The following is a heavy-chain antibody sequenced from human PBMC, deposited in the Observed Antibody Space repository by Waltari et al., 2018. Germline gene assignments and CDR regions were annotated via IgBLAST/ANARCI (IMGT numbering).Heavy chain of an antibody. J-gene: IGHJ4*02. V-gene: IGHV3-53*02. CDR1: GFTVTTNY. Sequence: EVQLVETGGGLRQPGGSLRLSCAVSGFTVTTNYMGWVRQAPGKGLGWVSVIYSGGKTYYADSVKGRFTISRDKSKNTLLLQMNSLRAEDTAVYYCARQIDHADYGGGFDFWGQGTLVTVSS. CDR3: ARQIDHADYGGGFDF. D-gene: IGHD4-17*01. CDR2: IYSGGKT.